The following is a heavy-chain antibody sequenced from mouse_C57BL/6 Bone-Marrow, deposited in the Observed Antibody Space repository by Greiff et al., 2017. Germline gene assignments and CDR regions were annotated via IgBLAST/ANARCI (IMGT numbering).Heavy chain of an antibody. CDR1: GFNIKDDY. J-gene: IGHJ4*01. V-gene: IGHV14-4*01. CDR3: TRIRNYAMDY. CDR2: IDPENGDT. Sequence: EVQLQESGAELVRPGASVKLSCTASGFNIKDDYMHWVKQRPEQGLEWIGWIDPENGDTEYASKFQGKATITADTSSNPAYLQLSSLTSEDTAVYYCTRIRNYAMDYWGQGTSVTVSS.